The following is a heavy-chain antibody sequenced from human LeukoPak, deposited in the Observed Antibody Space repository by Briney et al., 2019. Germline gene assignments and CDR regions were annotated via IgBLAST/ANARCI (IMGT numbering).Heavy chain of an antibody. V-gene: IGHV1-8*01. CDR3: ARVRGIHYYFDY. CDR1: GYTFPNYD. J-gene: IGHJ4*02. Sequence: VASVKVSCKASGYTFPNYDINWVRQATGQGLEWMGWMNFNSGNTGYAQKFQGRVTMTRNTAISTIYMELSSLKSEDTAIYYCARVRGIHYYFDYWGQGTLVTVSS. CDR2: MNFNSGNT.